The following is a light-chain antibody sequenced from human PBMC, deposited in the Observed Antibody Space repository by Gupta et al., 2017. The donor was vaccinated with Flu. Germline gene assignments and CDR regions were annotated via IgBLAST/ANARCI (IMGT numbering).Light chain of an antibody. Sequence: SPGQTASITCSGDNLGDKYAYGYRLNPGQSPVLVFYQKVSRPTDIPERFSGANTVNTATLTIIGTQAVDEADYYLQAWDSNAELFGGGTKLTVL. J-gene: IGLJ3*02. V-gene: IGLV3-1*01. CDR2: QKV. CDR3: QAWDSNAEL. CDR1: NLGDKY.